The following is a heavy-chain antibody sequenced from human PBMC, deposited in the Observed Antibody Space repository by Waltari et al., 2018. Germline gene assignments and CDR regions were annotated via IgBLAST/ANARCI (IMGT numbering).Heavy chain of an antibody. CDR3: AKDVSSADSYYTGGHFDF. D-gene: IGHD3-10*01. CDR1: GYRFIDYY. J-gene: IGHJ4*02. Sequence: QVQLVQSGAEVKKPGASVTVSCQASGYRFIDYYIHWVRQAPGQGLDWSGGIKPKTDGGSYAKDFKNRGSMTRETSTNTAYMELSRLTPDDTAVYFCAKDVSSADSYYTGGHFDFWAQGTLVIVSS. V-gene: IGHV1-2*02. CDR2: IKPKTDGG.